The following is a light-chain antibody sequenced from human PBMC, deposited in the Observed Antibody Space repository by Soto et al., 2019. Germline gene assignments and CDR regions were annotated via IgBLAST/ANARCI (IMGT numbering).Light chain of an antibody. CDR3: QQHNNWPLT. Sequence: EIAWTQSPGALSLSPGGRATLACRSSQSVSSSYLAWYQQKPGQAPRLLIYGASSRATGIPDRFSGSGSGTDFTLTISSLQSEDFAVYYCQQHNNWPLTFGGGTKV. J-gene: IGKJ4*01. CDR2: GAS. CDR1: QSVSSSY. V-gene: IGKV3D-20*02.